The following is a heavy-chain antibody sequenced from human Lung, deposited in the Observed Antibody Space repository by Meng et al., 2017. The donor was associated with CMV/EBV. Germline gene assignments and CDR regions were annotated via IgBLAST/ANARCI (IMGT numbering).Heavy chain of an antibody. Sequence: SXTXXLTCAVYGGSFSGYYWSWIRQPPGKGLEWIGEINHSGSTNYNPSLKSRVTISVDTSKNQFSLKLSSVTAADTAVYYWARIGRSYGMDVWGQGTTVTVSS. CDR1: GGSFSGYY. CDR3: ARIGRSYGMDV. CDR2: INHSGST. V-gene: IGHV4-34*01. J-gene: IGHJ6*02.